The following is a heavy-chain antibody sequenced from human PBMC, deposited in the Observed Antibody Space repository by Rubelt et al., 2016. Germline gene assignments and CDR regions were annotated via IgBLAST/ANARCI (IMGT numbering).Heavy chain of an antibody. CDR3: ARGSSGSVNVVPPPYFDY. Sequence: EVQLVESGGGLVQPGGSLRLSCAASGFTFSSSWMSWVRQAPGKGLEWVSVFYSGSGTDYADSVKGRFSISRDNSKNTLYLQMNSLRAEDTAVYYCARGSSGSVNVVPPPYFDYWGQGTLVTVSS. D-gene: IGHD6-19*01. V-gene: IGHV3-66*01. J-gene: IGHJ4*02. CDR1: GFTFSSSW. CDR2: FYSGSGT.